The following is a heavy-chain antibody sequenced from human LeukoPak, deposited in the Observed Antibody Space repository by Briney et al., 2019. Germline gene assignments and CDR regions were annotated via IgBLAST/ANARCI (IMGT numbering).Heavy chain of an antibody. CDR3: ARARKQQLVLLEGLWFDP. J-gene: IGHJ5*02. CDR2: IYTSGST. Sequence: PSETLSLTCTVSGDSISNYYWSWIRQPPGKGLEWIGYIYTSGSTNYNPSLKSRVTISVDTSKNQFSLKLSSVTAADTAVYYCARARKQQLVLLEGLWFDPWGQGTLVTVSS. CDR1: GDSISNYY. D-gene: IGHD6-13*01. V-gene: IGHV4-4*09.